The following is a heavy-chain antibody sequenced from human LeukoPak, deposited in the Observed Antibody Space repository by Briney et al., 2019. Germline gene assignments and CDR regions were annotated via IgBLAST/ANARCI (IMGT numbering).Heavy chain of an antibody. V-gene: IGHV3-23*01. CDR2: IGSGADL. J-gene: IGHJ5*02. CDR3: AKDWTPHNRVYDCLDA. D-gene: IGHD3-16*01. Sequence: PGGSLRLSCVGSGFAFGVHTMSWVRQAPGKGQELVATIGSGADLFYAESVKGRFTISRDEPRNTVWLQMNSLRAEHTALYYCAKDWTPHNRVYDCLDAWGQGTQVTVSS. CDR1: GFAFGVHT.